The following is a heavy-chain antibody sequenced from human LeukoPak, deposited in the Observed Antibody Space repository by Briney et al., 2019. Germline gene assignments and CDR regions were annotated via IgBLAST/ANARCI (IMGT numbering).Heavy chain of an antibody. V-gene: IGHV4-59*01. D-gene: IGHD4-17*01. CDR2: IYYTGST. CDR1: GGSISSYS. CDR3: ARNTVTSWNWFDP. Sequence: SETLSLTCTVSGGSISSYSWSWIRQPSGKGLEWIGCIYYTGSTNYNPSLKSRVTISVDTSKNQFSLKLSSVTAADTAVYYCARNTVTSWNWFDPWGQGTLVAVSS. J-gene: IGHJ5*02.